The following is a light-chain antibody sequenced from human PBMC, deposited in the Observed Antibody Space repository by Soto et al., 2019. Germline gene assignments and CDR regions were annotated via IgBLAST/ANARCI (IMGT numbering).Light chain of an antibody. J-gene: IGLJ3*02. CDR2: SNN. CDR3: SAWDDSLSGRV. Sequence: QSVLTQPPSASGTPGRRVLISCSGSSSNIGNNYVHWYQQLPGTAPKLLIFSNNQRPSGVPDRFSGSKSGTSASLAISGLRPDDEADYYCSAWDDSLSGRVFGGGTKLTVL. V-gene: IGLV1-47*02. CDR1: SSNIGNNY.